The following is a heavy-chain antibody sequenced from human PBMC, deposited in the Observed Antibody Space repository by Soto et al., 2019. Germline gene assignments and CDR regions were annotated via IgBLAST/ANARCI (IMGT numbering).Heavy chain of an antibody. CDR3: AREVAVAGTRGMDV. CDR1: GFTFSSYG. J-gene: IGHJ6*02. V-gene: IGHV3-33*01. Sequence: QVQLVESGGGVVQPGRSLRLSCAASGFTFSSYGMHWVRQAPGKGLEWVAVIWYDGSNKYYADSVKGRFTISRDNSKNTLYLQMNSLRAEDTAVYYCAREVAVAGTRGMDVWGQGTTVTVSS. D-gene: IGHD6-19*01. CDR2: IWYDGSNK.